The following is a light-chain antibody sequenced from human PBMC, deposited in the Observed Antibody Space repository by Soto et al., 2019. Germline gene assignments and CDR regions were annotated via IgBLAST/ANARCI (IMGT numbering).Light chain of an antibody. Sequence: EIVLTQSPGTLSLSPGERATPSCRASQSVSDNYLGWYQQKPGQAPRLLIYGASSRATGIPDRFSGSGSGTDFTLTISRLEPEDFAVYYCQQYGSSPRVTFGGGTKVEIK. CDR1: QSVSDNY. CDR2: GAS. CDR3: QQYGSSPRVT. V-gene: IGKV3-20*01. J-gene: IGKJ4*01.